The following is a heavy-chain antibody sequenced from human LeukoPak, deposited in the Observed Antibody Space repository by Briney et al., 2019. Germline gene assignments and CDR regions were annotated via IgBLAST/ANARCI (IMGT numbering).Heavy chain of an antibody. CDR3: ARAVIRDSSGGSHCYYMDV. CDR1: GGSISSISYY. J-gene: IGHJ6*03. V-gene: IGHV4-39*07. D-gene: IGHD2-15*01. Sequence: SETLSLTCTVSGGSISSISYYWGWIRQPPGKGLEWIGSIYYSGSTYDNPSLKSRVTTSVDTSKNQFSLKLSSVTAADRAVYYCARAVIRDSSGGSHCYYMDVWGKGTTVIVSS. CDR2: IYYSGST.